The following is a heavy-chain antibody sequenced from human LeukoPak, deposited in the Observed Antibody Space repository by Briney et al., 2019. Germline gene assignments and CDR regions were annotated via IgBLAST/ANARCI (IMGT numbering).Heavy chain of an antibody. CDR2: INPTVGST. V-gene: IGHV1-46*03. Sequence: ASVKVSCKVSGYTFTTYYMHWVRQAPGQGLEWMGIINPTVGSTTYAQKFQGRVTMTRDTSTSTVFMELSSLRSEDTAVYYCARDGEYSGGYLDYWGQGTLVTVSS. CDR3: ARDGEYSGGYLDY. D-gene: IGHD1-26*01. CDR1: GYTFTTYY. J-gene: IGHJ4*02.